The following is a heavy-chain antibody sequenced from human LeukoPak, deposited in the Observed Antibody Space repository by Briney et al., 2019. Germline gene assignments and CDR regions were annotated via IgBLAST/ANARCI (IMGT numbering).Heavy chain of an antibody. CDR1: GYSFTSLY. CDR2: IDPSGGTT. J-gene: IGHJ3*01. CDR3: ARDRARVGTKDDAFDV. Sequence: ASVTVSCEASGYSFTSLYMHWVRQASGQPPEWMGAIDPSGGTTRYAQKFQGRITMTRDTSTSTVHLELSSLRYDDTAVYYCARDRARVGTKDDAFDVWGQGTMVIVSS. D-gene: IGHD3-10*01. V-gene: IGHV1-46*01.